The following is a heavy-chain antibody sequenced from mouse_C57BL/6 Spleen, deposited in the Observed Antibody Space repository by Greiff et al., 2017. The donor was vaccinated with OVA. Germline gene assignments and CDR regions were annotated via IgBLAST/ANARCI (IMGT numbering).Heavy chain of an antibody. D-gene: IGHD2-5*01. CDR3: ARLKGDSNWFAY. Sequence: EVHLVESGGDLVKPGGSLNLSCAPLGFTFSSFGWSWFRQTPAKRLEWAATISSGGSYTYYPDSVKGRFTISRDNAKNTLYLQMSSLKSEDTAMYYCARLKGDSNWFAYWGQGTLVTVSA. CDR2: ISSGGSYT. CDR1: GFTFSSFG. V-gene: IGHV5-6*01. J-gene: IGHJ3*01.